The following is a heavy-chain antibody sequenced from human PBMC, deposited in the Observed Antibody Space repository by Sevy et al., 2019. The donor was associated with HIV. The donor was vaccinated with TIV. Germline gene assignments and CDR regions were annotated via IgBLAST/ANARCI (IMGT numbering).Heavy chain of an antibody. V-gene: IGHV3-49*04. CDR2: LKNKARGGTL. Sequence: GGSLRLSCTASGFSFGDYAMNWVRQAPGKGLEWVPFLKNKARGGTLDHAAFVKGRSTISRDASKSMVYLQMNDLRPVNTVVYYCLRWKGAQSIFDFWAQGALITVSS. CDR1: GFSFGDYA. D-gene: IGHD2-21*01. CDR3: LRWKGAQSIFDF. J-gene: IGHJ4*02.